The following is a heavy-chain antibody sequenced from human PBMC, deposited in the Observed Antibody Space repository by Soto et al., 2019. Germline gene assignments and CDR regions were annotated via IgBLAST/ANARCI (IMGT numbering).Heavy chain of an antibody. V-gene: IGHV3-30*18. CDR1: GFTFSSYG. J-gene: IGHJ6*02. CDR3: AKEDGGYDYYGMDV. D-gene: IGHD3-10*01. CDR2: ISYDGSNK. Sequence: QVQLVESGGGVVQPGRSLRLSCAASGFTFSSYGMHWVRQAPGKGLEWVAVISYDGSNKYYADSVKGRFTISRDNSKNTLYLQMNSLRAEDTAVYYCAKEDGGYDYYGMDVWGQGTTVTVSS.